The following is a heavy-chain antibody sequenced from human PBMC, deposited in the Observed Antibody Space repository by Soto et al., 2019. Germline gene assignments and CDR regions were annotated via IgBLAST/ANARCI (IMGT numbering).Heavy chain of an antibody. CDR1: GFTFSSYW. D-gene: IGHD2-2*01. J-gene: IGHJ4*02. Sequence: EVQLVESGGGLVQPGGSLRLSCAASGFTFSSYWMHWVRQVPEKGLVWVSRINSDGSITNYADAVKGRFTISRDNVKNTLYLQMNSLKAEDTAVYYCVRDPYLPAAGRLSSLHYWGPGTLVTVSS. CDR2: INSDGSIT. V-gene: IGHV3-74*01. CDR3: VRDPYLPAAGRLSSLHY.